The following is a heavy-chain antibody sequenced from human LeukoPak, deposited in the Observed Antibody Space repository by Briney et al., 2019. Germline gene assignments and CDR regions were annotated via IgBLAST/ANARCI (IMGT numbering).Heavy chain of an antibody. J-gene: IGHJ6*03. D-gene: IGHD3-10*01. Sequence: SATLSLTCTVSGGSISSSSYYWGWIRQPPGKGLEWIGSIYYSGSTYYNPSLKSRVTISVDTSKNQFSLKLSSVTAADTAVYYCARRAFGEFVYYYYMDVWGKGTTVTVSS. CDR1: GGSISSSSYY. V-gene: IGHV4-39*01. CDR2: IYYSGST. CDR3: ARRAFGEFVYYYYMDV.